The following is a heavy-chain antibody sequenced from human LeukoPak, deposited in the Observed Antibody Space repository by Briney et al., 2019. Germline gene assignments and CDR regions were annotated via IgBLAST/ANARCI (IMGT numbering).Heavy chain of an antibody. CDR1: GYSLGKNYY. D-gene: IGHD3-3*01. CDR2: IYGRAST. J-gene: IGHJ4*02. V-gene: IGHV4-38-2*01. CDR3: ARYDSRGSASTKFDY. Sequence: PSETLSLTCAVSGYSLGKNYYWGWIRQPPGKGLEWIGRIYGRASTSYNPSLMNRVTISVDTSKNHFSLQLTSVTAADTAVYYCARYDSRGSASTKFDYWGPGIQVTVSS.